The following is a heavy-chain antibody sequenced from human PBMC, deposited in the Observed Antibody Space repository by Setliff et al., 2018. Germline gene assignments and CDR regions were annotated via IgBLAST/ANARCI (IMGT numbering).Heavy chain of an antibody. CDR2: ISSGSI. J-gene: IGHJ6*03. CDR3: VRALAYYYMDV. V-gene: IGHV3-48*01. Sequence: GGSLRLSCAASGFTFSNYWMSWVRQAPGKGLEWVSYISSGSISYADSVKGRFTISRDNAKNSLYLQMNSLRAEDTAIYYCVRALAYYYMDVWGKGTTVTVSS. CDR1: GFTFSNYW.